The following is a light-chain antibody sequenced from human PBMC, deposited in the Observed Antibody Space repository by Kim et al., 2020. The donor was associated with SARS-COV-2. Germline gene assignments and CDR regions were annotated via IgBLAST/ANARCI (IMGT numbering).Light chain of an antibody. J-gene: IGLJ2*01. Sequence: VALGQTVRITCQGDSLRSYYATWYQQRPRQAPVLVIYGRNNRPSGIPDRFSGSSSGNTASLTISGAQAEDEADFYCQSRDSGGNVLFGGGTKVTVL. CDR3: QSRDSGGNVL. CDR2: GRN. CDR1: SLRSYY. V-gene: IGLV3-19*01.